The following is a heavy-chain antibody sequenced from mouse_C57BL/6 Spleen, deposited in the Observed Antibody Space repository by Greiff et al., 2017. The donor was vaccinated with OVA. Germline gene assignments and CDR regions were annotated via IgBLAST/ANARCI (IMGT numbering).Heavy chain of an antibody. D-gene: IGHD1-1*01. CDR1: GFTFSDYR. Sequence: EVQLQQSGGGLVKPGGSLKLSCAASGFTFSDYRMHWVRQAPEKGLEWVAYISSGSSTIYYADTVKGRFTISRDNAKNTLFLQMTSLRSEDTAMYYCARRYYGSSYWYFDVWGTGTTVTVSS. CDR2: ISSGSSTI. CDR3: ARRYYGSSYWYFDV. V-gene: IGHV5-17*01. J-gene: IGHJ1*03.